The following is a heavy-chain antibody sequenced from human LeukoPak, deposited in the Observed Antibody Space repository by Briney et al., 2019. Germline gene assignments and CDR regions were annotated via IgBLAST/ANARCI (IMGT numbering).Heavy chain of an antibody. CDR2: IYSRGLTRGST. V-gene: IGHV4-61*01. CDR1: GVSISSSSHY. Sequence: PSETLSLTCTVSGVSISSSSHYWGWIRQPPGKGLEWIGYIYSRGLTRGSTNYNPSLKSRVTISVDTSKNQFSLKLSSVTAADTAVYYCARDQEYSGSYYRYFDYWGQGTLVTVSS. J-gene: IGHJ4*02. D-gene: IGHD1-26*01. CDR3: ARDQEYSGSYYRYFDY.